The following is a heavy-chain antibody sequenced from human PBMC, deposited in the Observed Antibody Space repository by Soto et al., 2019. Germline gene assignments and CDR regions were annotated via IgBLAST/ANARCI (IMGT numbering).Heavy chain of an antibody. CDR3: ARDNRPRRSVAFDI. Sequence: EASVKVSCKASEYTFTSSHINWVRQATGQGLEWMGWINPNSGDTGYAQKFQGRVTMTRDTSISTAYMELSSLRSDDTAVYYCARDNRPRRSVAFDIWGQGTMVTVSS. CDR1: EYTFTSSH. J-gene: IGHJ3*02. D-gene: IGHD1-20*01. CDR2: INPNSGDT. V-gene: IGHV1-8*01.